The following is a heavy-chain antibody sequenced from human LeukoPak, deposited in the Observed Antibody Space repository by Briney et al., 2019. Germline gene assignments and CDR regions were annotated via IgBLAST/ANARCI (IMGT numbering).Heavy chain of an antibody. J-gene: IGHJ4*02. V-gene: IGHV1-46*01. CDR2: INPSGGST. CDR1: GYTFTSYY. Sequence: ASVKVSCKASGYTFTSYYMHWVRQAPGQGLEWMGIINPSGGSTTYAQKFQGRVAMTSDTSTRTVHVELSSLRSEDTAVYFCARDRMDTAMGPYLDNWGQGTLVTVSS. CDR3: ARDRMDTAMGPYLDN. D-gene: IGHD5-18*01.